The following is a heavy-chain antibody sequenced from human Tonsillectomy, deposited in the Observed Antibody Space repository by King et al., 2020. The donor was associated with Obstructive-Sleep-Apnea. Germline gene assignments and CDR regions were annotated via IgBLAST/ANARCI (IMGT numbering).Heavy chain of an antibody. D-gene: IGHD5-12*01. V-gene: IGHV3-74*01. CDR1: GFTFSTYW. CDR2: INSDGTSI. J-gene: IGHJ3*01. CDR3: ASRASSGPHAFNL. Sequence: VQLVESGGGLVQPGGSLRLSCAASGFTFSTYWMHWVRQAPGKGLVWFSRINSDGTSISYVDSVKGRFTTSRDNAKNTLYLQMDSLRAEDTAVYYCASRASSGPHAFNLWGQGTMVSVSS.